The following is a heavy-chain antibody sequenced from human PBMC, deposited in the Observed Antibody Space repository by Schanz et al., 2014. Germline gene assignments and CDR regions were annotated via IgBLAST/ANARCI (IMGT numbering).Heavy chain of an antibody. J-gene: IGHJ5*02. V-gene: IGHV1-18*01. Sequence: QVQLVQSGAEVKKPGAPVKVSCKASGYTFTSYGISWVRQAPGQGLEWMGWISAYNGNTKYPQKLQGRVTMTTDTSTSTVYMELRSLRSDDTAVYYCAKAEYDILTDSYSRLDPWGQGTLVTVSS. CDR1: GYTFTSYG. CDR2: ISAYNGNT. D-gene: IGHD3-9*01. CDR3: AKAEYDILTDSYSRLDP.